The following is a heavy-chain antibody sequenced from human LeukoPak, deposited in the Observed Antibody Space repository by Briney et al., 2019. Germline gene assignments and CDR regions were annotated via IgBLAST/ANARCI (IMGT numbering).Heavy chain of an antibody. V-gene: IGHV1-2*02. Sequence: GASVKVSCKASGYTFTGYYMHWVRQAPGQGLEWMGWINPNSGGTNYAQKFQGRVTMTRDTSISTAYMELSRLRSDDTAVYYCARARSVVVAARLDYWGQGTLVTVSS. J-gene: IGHJ4*02. CDR2: INPNSGGT. CDR3: ARARSVVVAARLDY. CDR1: GYTFTGYY. D-gene: IGHD2-15*01.